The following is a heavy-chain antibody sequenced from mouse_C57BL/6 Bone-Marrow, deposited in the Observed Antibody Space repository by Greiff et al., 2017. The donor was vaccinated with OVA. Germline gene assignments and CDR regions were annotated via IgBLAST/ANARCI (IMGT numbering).Heavy chain of an antibody. Sequence: EVNVVESGGGLVQSGRSLRLSCATSGFTFSDFYMEWVRQAPGKGLEWIAASRNKANDYTTEYSASVKGRFIVSRDTSQSILYLQMNALRAEDTAIYYCARDSIYGGFAYWGQGTLVTVSA. D-gene: IGHD1-1*01. CDR2: SRNKANDYTT. CDR1: GFTFSDFY. V-gene: IGHV7-1*01. CDR3: ARDSIYGGFAY. J-gene: IGHJ3*01.